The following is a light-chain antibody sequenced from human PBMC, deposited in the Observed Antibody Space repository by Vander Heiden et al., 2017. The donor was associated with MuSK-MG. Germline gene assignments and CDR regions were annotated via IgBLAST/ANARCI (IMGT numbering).Light chain of an antibody. CDR2: YAS. CDR1: HSISSS. V-gene: IGKV6D-21*02. J-gene: IGKJ1*01. CDR3: QQSSSLPGT. Sequence: EIVLTESPDFQSVTAKEKVTLTCRASHSISSSLHWYQQKPEQSPNRLIKYASQSISGVPSRFSGSGSRTDFTLTINSLEAEDAAAYYCQQSSSLPGTFGQGTKVEIK.